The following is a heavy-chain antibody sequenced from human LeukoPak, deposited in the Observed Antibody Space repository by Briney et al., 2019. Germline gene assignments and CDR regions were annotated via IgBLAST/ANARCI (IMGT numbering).Heavy chain of an antibody. Sequence: APVKVSCKTSGYTFVNYGINWVRQAPGLGLEWMGGISPYNDNTNYAQKLQARVTMTTDTSTTTAYLELRSLRSDDTAVYYCARGNPHDAFDIWGQGTMVTVSS. V-gene: IGHV1-18*01. D-gene: IGHD1-14*01. J-gene: IGHJ3*02. CDR2: ISPYNDNT. CDR1: GYTFVNYG. CDR3: ARGNPHDAFDI.